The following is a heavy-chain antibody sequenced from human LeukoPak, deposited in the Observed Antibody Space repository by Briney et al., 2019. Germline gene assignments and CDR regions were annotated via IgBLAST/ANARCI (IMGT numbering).Heavy chain of an antibody. J-gene: IGHJ3*01. CDR2: VYSDGSR. Sequence: PGGSLRLSCDTSGFPVSSNYISWIRHAPGQALEWVSLVYSDGSRFNADTVKGRFTMSRDISRNTLDLQMNSLRVEDTAVYFCARDRHRYREIKGDGDAFDVWGQGTMVTVSS. CDR1: GFPVSSNY. CDR3: ARDRHRYREIKGDGDAFDV. V-gene: IGHV3-53*01. D-gene: IGHD5-12*01.